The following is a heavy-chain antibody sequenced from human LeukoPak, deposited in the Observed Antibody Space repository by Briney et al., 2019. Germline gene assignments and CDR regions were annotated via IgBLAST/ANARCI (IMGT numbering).Heavy chain of an antibody. CDR1: GFTFSDHY. CDR2: IRNKANSYTT. CDR3: ARARYSANDYSDY. Sequence: HTGGSLRLSCAASGFTFSDHYMDWVRQAPGKELEWVGRIRNKANSYTTEYAASVKGRFTISRDDSKNSLYLQMSSLKTEDTALYYCARARYSANDYSDYWGQGTLVTVSS. J-gene: IGHJ4*02. V-gene: IGHV3-72*01. D-gene: IGHD1-26*01.